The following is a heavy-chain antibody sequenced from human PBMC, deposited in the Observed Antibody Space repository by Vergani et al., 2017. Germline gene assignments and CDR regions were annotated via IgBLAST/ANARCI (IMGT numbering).Heavy chain of an antibody. CDR2: IYYSGST. V-gene: IGHV4-61*01. J-gene: IGHJ4*02. CDR3: ARGVNYYDSSGYYSGYYFDY. D-gene: IGHD3-22*01. Sequence: QVQLQESGPGLVKPSQTLSLTCTVSGGSISSGSYYWSWIRQPPGKGLEWIGYIYYSGSTNYNPSLKSRVTISVDTAKNKFSVKLISVTAADTAVYYCARGVNYYDSSGYYSGYYFDYWGQGTLVTVSS. CDR1: GGSISSGSYY.